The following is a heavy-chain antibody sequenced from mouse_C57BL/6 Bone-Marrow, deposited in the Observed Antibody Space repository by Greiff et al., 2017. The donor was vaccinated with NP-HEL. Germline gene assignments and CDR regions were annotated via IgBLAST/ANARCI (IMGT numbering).Heavy chain of an antibody. J-gene: IGHJ2*01. D-gene: IGHD1-1*01. Sequence: VQLKESGAELVRPGASVKLSCTASGFNIKDDYMHWVKQRPEQGLEWIGWIDPENGDTEYASKFQGKATITADTSSNTAYLQLSSLTSEDTAVYYCTGGSSPFDYWGQGTTLTVSS. V-gene: IGHV14-4*01. CDR3: TGGSSPFDY. CDR2: IDPENGDT. CDR1: GFNIKDDY.